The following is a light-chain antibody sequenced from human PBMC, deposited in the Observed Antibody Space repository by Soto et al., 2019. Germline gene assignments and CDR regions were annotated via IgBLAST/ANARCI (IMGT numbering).Light chain of an antibody. CDR3: QQYDNLPPYT. J-gene: IGKJ2*01. CDR1: QDISNY. Sequence: DFHMTQSPSSLSASVGDRVTITCQASQDISNYLNWYQQKPGKAPKLLIYDASNLETGVPSRFSGSGSGTDFTFTISSLKPEDIATYYCQQYDNLPPYTFGQGTKVDIK. V-gene: IGKV1-33*01. CDR2: DAS.